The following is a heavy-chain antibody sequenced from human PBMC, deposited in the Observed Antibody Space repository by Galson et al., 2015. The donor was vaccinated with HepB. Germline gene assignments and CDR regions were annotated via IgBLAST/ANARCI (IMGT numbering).Heavy chain of an antibody. CDR3: VRAAYSGTWYAPGDY. CDR2: ISGGSSYI. CDR1: GFTFYSYT. V-gene: IGHV3-21*01. J-gene: IGHJ4*02. D-gene: IGHD6-13*01. Sequence: SLRLSCAASGFTFYSYTMNWVRQAPGKGLEWPASISGGSSYIYYRGAMKGRFTISRDNAKNSLYLQMTSLRAEDTAVYYCVRAAYSGTWYAPGDYWGQGTLVTVSS.